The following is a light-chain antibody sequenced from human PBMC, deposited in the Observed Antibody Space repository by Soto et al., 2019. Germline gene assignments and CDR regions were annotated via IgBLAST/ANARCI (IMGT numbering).Light chain of an antibody. Sequence: DIQMTQSPSSLSAYVGDRVTITCRASQYINTYLNWFQQKPGKAPELLIYAASSLQGGVPSRFSGGGSGTDFTLTISSRQPEAFATYYCQQSYSTPRTFGLGTKVEIK. CDR2: AAS. V-gene: IGKV1-39*01. CDR1: QYINTY. CDR3: QQSYSTPRT. J-gene: IGKJ1*01.